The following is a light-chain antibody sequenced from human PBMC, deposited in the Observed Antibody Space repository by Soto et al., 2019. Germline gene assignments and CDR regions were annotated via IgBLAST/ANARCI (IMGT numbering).Light chain of an antibody. V-gene: IGKV3-20*01. Sequence: EIVLTQSPGTLSLSPGERATLSCRASQSVSSSYLAWYQQRPGRAPRLLIYGASSRATGIPDRFSGSGSGTDFTLTISRVEPEDFAVYYCQQYGSSPLTFGGGTKVEI. J-gene: IGKJ4*01. CDR2: GAS. CDR1: QSVSSSY. CDR3: QQYGSSPLT.